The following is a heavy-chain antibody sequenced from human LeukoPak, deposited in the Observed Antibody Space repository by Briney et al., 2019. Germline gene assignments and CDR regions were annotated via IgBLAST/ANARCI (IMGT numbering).Heavy chain of an antibody. CDR2: IIPILGIA. CDR1: VGTFISYA. Sequence: SVKVSCKASVGTFISYAISWVRQAPGQGVEWMGRIIPILGIANYAQKFQGRVTITADKSTSTAYMALSSLRSEDTAVYYFARVPQWPLGWFDPWGQGTLVTVSS. CDR3: ARVPQWPLGWFDP. J-gene: IGHJ5*02. D-gene: IGHD2-8*01. V-gene: IGHV1-69*04.